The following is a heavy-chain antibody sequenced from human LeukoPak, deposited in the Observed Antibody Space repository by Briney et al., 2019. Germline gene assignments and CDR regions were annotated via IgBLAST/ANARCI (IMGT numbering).Heavy chain of an antibody. D-gene: IGHD6-19*01. CDR1: GFTFSSYG. Sequence: GGSLRLSCAASGFTFSSYGMNWVRQAPGKGLEWVASIRSDGSDKKYADSVKGQFTISRDNSKSTLNLQMNSLRPEDTAVYYCAKSQVTGWYDFDYWGQGTLVTVSS. J-gene: IGHJ4*02. CDR3: AKSQVTGWYDFDY. CDR2: IRSDGSDK. V-gene: IGHV3-30*02.